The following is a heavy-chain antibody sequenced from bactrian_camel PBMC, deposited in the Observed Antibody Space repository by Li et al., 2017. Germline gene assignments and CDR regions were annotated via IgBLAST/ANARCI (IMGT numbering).Heavy chain of an antibody. CDR2: LSNEGTT. CDR1: ELIFADTD. Sequence: HVQLVESGGGSVQTGESLTLSCTASELIFADTDKGWYRQAPGNECELVSTLSNEGTTSYANSVKGRFTISQDNGKSTMYLQMNSLKPEDTAVYYCAADFVWLRMTDFRVQATTPRYWGQ. D-gene: IGHD3*01. J-gene: IGHJ4*01. CDR3: AADFVWLRMTDFRVQATTPRY. V-gene: IGHV3S53*01.